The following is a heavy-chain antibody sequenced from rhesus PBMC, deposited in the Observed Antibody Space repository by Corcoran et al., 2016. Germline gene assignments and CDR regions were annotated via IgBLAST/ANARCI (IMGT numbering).Heavy chain of an antibody. Sequence: QVQLQESGPGVVKPSETLSLTCAVSGGSISDSYRWSWIRQPPGKGMEWSGYIYGNSTSTNYNPSLKGRVTISKDTSKNQFSLKLSSVTAADTAVYYCARGPYSSGYDYWGQGVLVTVSS. V-gene: IGHV4S10*01. CDR1: GGSISDSYR. CDR3: ARGPYSSGYDY. CDR2: IYGNSTST. J-gene: IGHJ4*01. D-gene: IGHD6-31*01.